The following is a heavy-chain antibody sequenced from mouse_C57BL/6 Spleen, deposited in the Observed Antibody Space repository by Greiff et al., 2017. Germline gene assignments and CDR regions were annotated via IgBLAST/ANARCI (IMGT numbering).Heavy chain of an antibody. J-gene: IGHJ3*01. V-gene: IGHV5-17*01. CDR1: GFTFSDYG. CDR2: IRSGSSTI. CDR3: ARILFLAY. D-gene: IGHD6-1*01. Sequence: EVKLMESGGGLVKPGGSLTLSCAASGFTFSDYGMHWVRQAPEKGLAWVAYIRSGSSTIYYADAVRRLCTISRDYAKNTRFLQMTRLRSEDTAMYFCARILFLAYWGQGTLVTVSA.